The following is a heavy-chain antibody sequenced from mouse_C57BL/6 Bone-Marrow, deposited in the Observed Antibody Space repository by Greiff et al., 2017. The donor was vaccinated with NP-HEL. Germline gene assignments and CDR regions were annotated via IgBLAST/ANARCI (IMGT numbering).Heavy chain of an antibody. CDR2: IHPNSGST. J-gene: IGHJ2*01. D-gene: IGHD2-2*01. V-gene: IGHV1-64*01. CDR1: GYTFTSYW. Sequence: VQLQQPGAELVKPGASVKLSCKASGYTFTSYWMHWVKQRPGQGLEWIGMIHPNSGSTNYNEKFKSKATLTVDKSSRTAYMQLSSLTSEDAAVYYCARWGYGFDYWGQGTTLTVSS. CDR3: ARWGYGFDY.